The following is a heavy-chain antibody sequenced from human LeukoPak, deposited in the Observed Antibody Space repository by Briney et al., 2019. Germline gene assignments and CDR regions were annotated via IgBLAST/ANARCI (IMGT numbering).Heavy chain of an antibody. D-gene: IGHD5-12*01. CDR2: INSDGTST. CDR1: GFTFSNHG. Sequence: GGTLRLSCAASGFTFSNHGMNWVRQAPGKGLVWVSRINSDGTSTTYADSVKGRFTISRDNAKNTLYLQMNSLRAEDTAVYYCARASSSITVATNFDYWGQGTLVTVSS. J-gene: IGHJ4*02. V-gene: IGHV3-74*01. CDR3: ARASSSITVATNFDY.